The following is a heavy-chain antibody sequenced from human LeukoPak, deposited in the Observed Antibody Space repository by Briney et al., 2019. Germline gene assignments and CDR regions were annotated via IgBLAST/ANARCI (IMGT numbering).Heavy chain of an antibody. V-gene: IGHV3-30-3*01. CDR1: GFTFSSYA. Sequence: GGSLRLSCAASGFTFSSYAMHWVRQAPGKGLEGVAVISYDGSNKYYADSVKGRFTIYRENSKNALYLQMNSLRAEDTAVYYCARDRGYCSGGSCYSLDYYYYGMDVWGQGATVTVSS. J-gene: IGHJ6*02. CDR2: ISYDGSNK. CDR3: ARDRGYCSGGSCYSLDYYYYGMDV. D-gene: IGHD2-15*01.